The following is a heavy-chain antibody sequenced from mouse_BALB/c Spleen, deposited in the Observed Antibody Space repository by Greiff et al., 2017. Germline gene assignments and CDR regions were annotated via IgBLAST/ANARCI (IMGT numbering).Heavy chain of an antibody. D-gene: IGHD1-1*01. CDR2: IHYSGST. Sequence: DVKLQESGPDLVKPSQSLSLTCTVTGYSITSGYSWHWIRQFPGNKLEWMGYIHYSGSTNYNPSLKSRISITRDTSKNQFFLQLNSVTTEDTATYYCARLSHYYGSRNYAMDYWGQGTSVTVSS. CDR1: GYSITSGYS. J-gene: IGHJ4*01. CDR3: ARLSHYYGSRNYAMDY. V-gene: IGHV3-1*02.